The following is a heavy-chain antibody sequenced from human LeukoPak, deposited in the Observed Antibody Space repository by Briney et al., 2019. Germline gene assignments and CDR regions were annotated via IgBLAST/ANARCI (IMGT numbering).Heavy chain of an antibody. Sequence: QPGGSLTLSCAASGFTFSSYEMNWVRQAPGKGLEWVSYISSSGSTIYYADSVKGRFTISRDNAKNSLYLQMNSLRAEDTAVYYCAREMVYIAAAGTGDYYYYYGMDVWGQGTTVTVSS. CDR1: GFTFSSYE. CDR3: AREMVYIAAAGTGDYYYYYGMDV. J-gene: IGHJ6*02. D-gene: IGHD6-13*01. V-gene: IGHV3-48*03. CDR2: ISSSGSTI.